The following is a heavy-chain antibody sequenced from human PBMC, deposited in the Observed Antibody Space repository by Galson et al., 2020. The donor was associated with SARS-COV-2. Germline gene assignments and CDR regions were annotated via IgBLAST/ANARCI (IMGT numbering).Heavy chain of an antibody. Sequence: SQTLSLTCAISGDTVSSNRAAWNWIRQSPSRGLEWLGRTYYRSKWNNDYAASMKGRLIINPDTSENQFSLQLDSVTPEDTAVYYCARDPSDWTFFDYWGQGTLVTVSS. V-gene: IGHV6-1*01. J-gene: IGHJ4*02. CDR2: TYYRSKWNN. CDR1: GDTVSSNRAA. D-gene: IGHD1-1*01. CDR3: ARDPSDWTFFDY.